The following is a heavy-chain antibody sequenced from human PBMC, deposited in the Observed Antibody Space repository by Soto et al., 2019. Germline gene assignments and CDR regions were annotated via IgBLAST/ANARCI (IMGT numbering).Heavy chain of an antibody. CDR2: MNPNSGNT. CDR1: GYTFTSYD. Sequence: QVQLVQSGAEVKKPGASVKVSCKASGYTFTSYDINWVRQATGQGLEWMGWMNPNSGNTGYAQKFQGRVTMTRNTSISTAYMELSSLRSEDTAAYYCVRFVLVPAATGMDVWGQGTTVTVSS. D-gene: IGHD2-2*01. V-gene: IGHV1-8*01. CDR3: VRFVLVPAATGMDV. J-gene: IGHJ6*02.